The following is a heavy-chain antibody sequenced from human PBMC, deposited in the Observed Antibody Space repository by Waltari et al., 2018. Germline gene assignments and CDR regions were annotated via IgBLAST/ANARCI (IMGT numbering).Heavy chain of an antibody. J-gene: IGHJ3*01. D-gene: IGHD2-2*01. CDR2: VYPGDSDT. Sequence: EVQLVQSGAEVKKPGESLKISCKGSGYRFTNYWIGWVRQRPGKGLEWMGFVYPGDSDTRYSQSFQGQVTISADKSISTAYMQWSSLRASDTAMYYCARAYASGDDAFDLWGQGTVVTVSS. V-gene: IGHV5-51*01. CDR1: GYRFTNYW. CDR3: ARAYASGDDAFDL.